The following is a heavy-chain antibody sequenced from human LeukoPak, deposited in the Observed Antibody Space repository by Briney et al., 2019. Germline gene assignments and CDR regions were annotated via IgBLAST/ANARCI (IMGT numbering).Heavy chain of an antibody. CDR2: ISYNGVNK. V-gene: IGHV3-30-3*01. J-gene: IGHJ4*02. CDR1: GFTFSNYA. Sequence: PGGSLRLSCAASGFTFSNYAMHWGRQAPGRGLEWAALISYNGVNKYYADSVKGRFTISRDNYKNTLYLQMSSLRAEDTAVYYCARGGDGYCDYWGQGTLVTASS. D-gene: IGHD3-22*01. CDR3: ARGGDGYCDY.